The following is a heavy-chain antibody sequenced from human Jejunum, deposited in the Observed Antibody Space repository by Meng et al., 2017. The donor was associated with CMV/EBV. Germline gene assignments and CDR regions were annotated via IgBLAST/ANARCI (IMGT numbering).Heavy chain of an antibody. D-gene: IGHD3-22*01. Sequence: GFTFDSYGINWGRQAPGKGLEWVAFIRHDGSNKYYADSVKGRFTISRDNSKNTLYLEMNSLRAEDTAVYYCAKDSSAYYFYYLDYWGQGTLVTVSS. CDR1: GFTFDSYG. J-gene: IGHJ4*02. CDR3: AKDSSAYYFYYLDY. V-gene: IGHV3-30*02. CDR2: IRHDGSNK.